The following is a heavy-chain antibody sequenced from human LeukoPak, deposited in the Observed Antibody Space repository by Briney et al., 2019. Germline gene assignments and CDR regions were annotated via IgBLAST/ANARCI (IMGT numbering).Heavy chain of an antibody. J-gene: IGHJ6*02. CDR3: ARPGINYDILTGYYTPYGMDV. V-gene: IGHV5-10-1*01. D-gene: IGHD3-9*01. CDR2: IDPSDSYT. Sequence: HGESLKISCKGSGYSFTSYWISWVRQMPGKGLEWMGRIDPSDSYTNYSPSFQGHVTISADKSISTAYLQRSSLKASDTAMYYCARPGINYDILTGYYTPYGMDVWGQGTTVTVSS. CDR1: GYSFTSYW.